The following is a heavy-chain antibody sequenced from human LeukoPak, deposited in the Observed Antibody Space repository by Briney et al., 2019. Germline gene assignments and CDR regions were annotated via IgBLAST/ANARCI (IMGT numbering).Heavy chain of an antibody. CDR2: IIPIFGTA. J-gene: IGHJ2*01. D-gene: IGHD3-22*01. CDR3: AGPRGYYDSSGYYPDYWYFDL. CDR1: GGTFSSYA. V-gene: IGHV1-69*13. Sequence: SVKVSCKASGGTFSSYAISWVRQAPGQGLEWMGGIIPIFGTANYAQKFQGRVTITADESTSTAYMELSSLRSEDTAVYYCAGPRGYYDSSGYYPDYWYFDLWGRGTLVTVSS.